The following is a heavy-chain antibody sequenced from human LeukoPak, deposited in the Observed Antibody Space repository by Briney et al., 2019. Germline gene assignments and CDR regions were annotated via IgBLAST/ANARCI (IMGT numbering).Heavy chain of an antibody. CDR3: ASSPPAPSGSYPPPTYYFDY. D-gene: IGHD1-26*01. J-gene: IGHJ4*02. CDR1: GYTFTSYY. Sequence: ASVKVSCKASGYTFTSYYMHWVRQAPGQGLEWMGIINPSGGSTSYAQKFQGRVTMTRDTSTSTVYMELSSLRSEDTAVYYCASSPPAPSGSYPPPTYYFDYWGQGTLVTVSS. V-gene: IGHV1-46*01. CDR2: INPSGGST.